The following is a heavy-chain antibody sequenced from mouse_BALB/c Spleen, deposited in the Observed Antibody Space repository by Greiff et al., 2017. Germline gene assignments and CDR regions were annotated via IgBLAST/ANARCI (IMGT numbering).Heavy chain of an antibody. CDR1: GYTFTSYW. CDR3: APTTATTMDD. Sequence: VKLMESGAELAKPGASVKMSCKASGYTFTSYWMHWVKQRPGQGLEWIGYINPSTGYTEYNQKFKDKATLTADKSSSTAYMQLSSLTSEDSAVYYCAPTTATTMDDWGQGTSVTVSS. J-gene: IGHJ4*01. D-gene: IGHD1-2*01. CDR2: INPSTGYT. V-gene: IGHV1-7*01.